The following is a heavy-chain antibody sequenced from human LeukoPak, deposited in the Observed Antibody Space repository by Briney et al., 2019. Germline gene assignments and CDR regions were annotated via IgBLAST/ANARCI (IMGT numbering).Heavy chain of an antibody. Sequence: GGSLRLSCAASGFTFSSYEVNWVRQAPGKGLEWVSYISSSGSTIYYADAVKGRLTISRDNAKNSLYLQMNSLRAEDTAVYYCARDLGFQDDYWGQGTLVTVSS. D-gene: IGHD2-15*01. V-gene: IGHV3-48*03. J-gene: IGHJ4*02. CDR3: ARDLGFQDDY. CDR1: GFTFSSYE. CDR2: ISSSGSTI.